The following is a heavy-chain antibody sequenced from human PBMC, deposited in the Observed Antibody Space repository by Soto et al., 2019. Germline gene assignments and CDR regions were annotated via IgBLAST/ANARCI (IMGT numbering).Heavy chain of an antibody. V-gene: IGHV1-69*02. Sequence: QVQLVQSGAEVKQSGSSVKVSCKASGGTFSSSTISWVRQAPGQGLEWMGRIIPILGIANYAQKFQGRVTITADKSTSTAYMELSSLRSEDTAVYYCARVSDCDYVYYYGMDVWGQGTTVTVSS. CDR2: IIPILGIA. CDR3: ARVSDCDYVYYYGMDV. J-gene: IGHJ6*02. D-gene: IGHD4-17*01. CDR1: GGTFSSST.